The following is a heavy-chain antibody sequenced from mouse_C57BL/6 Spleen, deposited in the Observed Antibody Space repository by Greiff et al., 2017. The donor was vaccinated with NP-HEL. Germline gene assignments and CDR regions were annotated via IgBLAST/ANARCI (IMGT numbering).Heavy chain of an antibody. D-gene: IGHD2-1*01. CDR3: ATRSTRGAMDY. CDR2: ISSGGSYT. J-gene: IGHJ4*01. CDR1: GFTFSSYG. Sequence: EVQGVESGGDLVKPGGSLKLSCAASGFTFSSYGMSWVRQTPDKRLEWVATISSGGSYTYYPDSVKGRFTISRDNAKNTLYLQMSSLKSEDTAMYYCATRSTRGAMDYWGQGTSVTVSS. V-gene: IGHV5-6*01.